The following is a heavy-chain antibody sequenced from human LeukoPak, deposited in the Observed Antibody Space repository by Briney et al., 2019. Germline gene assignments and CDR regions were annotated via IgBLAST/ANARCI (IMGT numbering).Heavy chain of an antibody. CDR3: ARDEYSNGFGF. J-gene: IGHJ5*01. Sequence: SETLSLTCTVSGGSISSYYWNWIRQPPGKGLEWIGYIYYTGSTNYNPSLKSRVTISVDTSKNQVSLKLSSVTAADTAVYYCARDEYSNGFGFWGQGTLVTVSS. CDR2: IYYTGST. D-gene: IGHD4-11*01. CDR1: GGSISSYY. V-gene: IGHV4-59*01.